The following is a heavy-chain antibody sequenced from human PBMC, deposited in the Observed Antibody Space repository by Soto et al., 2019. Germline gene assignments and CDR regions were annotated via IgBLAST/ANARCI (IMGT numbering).Heavy chain of an antibody. J-gene: IGHJ5*02. CDR3: ARLPYCTSNSCSGPFGP. CDR1: GYTFSSYR. V-gene: IGHV5-10-1*01. D-gene: IGHD2-2*01. Sequence: GESLKISCKGSGYTFSSYRISWVRQMPGKGLEWMGKIDPSDTYTNYSPSFQGHVSISVDKSISTAYLQWSSLKASDTAMYYCARLPYCTSNSCSGPFGPWGQGTLVTVSS. CDR2: IDPSDTYT.